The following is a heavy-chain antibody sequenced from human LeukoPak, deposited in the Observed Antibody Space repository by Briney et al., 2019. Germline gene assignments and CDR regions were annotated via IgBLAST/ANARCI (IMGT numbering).Heavy chain of an antibody. Sequence: GGSLRLSCAASGFTFSSYAMSWVRQAPGKGLEWVSSVSGSGSSTYYADSVRGRFTISRDNSKNTLYLQMNSLRAEDTAVYYCAKDQRGYGRIIDYWGQGTLVTISS. J-gene: IGHJ4*02. CDR1: GFTFSSYA. CDR3: AKDQRGYGRIIDY. CDR2: VSGSGSST. D-gene: IGHD3-10*01. V-gene: IGHV3-23*01.